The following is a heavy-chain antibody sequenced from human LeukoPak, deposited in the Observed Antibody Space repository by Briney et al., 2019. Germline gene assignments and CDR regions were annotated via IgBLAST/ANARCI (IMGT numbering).Heavy chain of an antibody. CDR1: GFTFSSYS. V-gene: IGHV3-21*01. CDR3: ARECRENWYFDL. CDR2: ISSSSSYI. J-gene: IGHJ2*01. Sequence: PGGSLRLSCAASGFTFSSYSMNWVRQAPGKGLEWVSSISSSSSYIYYADSVKGRFTISRDNAKNSLYLQMNSLRAEDTAVYYCARECRENWYFDLWGRGTLVTVSS.